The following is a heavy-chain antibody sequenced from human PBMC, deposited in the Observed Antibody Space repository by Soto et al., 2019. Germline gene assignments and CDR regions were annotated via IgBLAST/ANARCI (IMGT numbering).Heavy chain of an antibody. J-gene: IGHJ6*02. D-gene: IGHD1-1*01. V-gene: IGHV4-4*02. CDR3: ATLGTTGSEVYYYGMDV. Sequence: QVQLQESGPGLVKPSGTLSLTCAVSGGSISSSNWWSWVRQPPRKGLEWIGEIYHSGSTNYNPSLKSRVTISVDKSKNQFSLKPSAVTAADTAVYYCATLGTTGSEVYYYGMDVWGQGTTVTVSS. CDR2: IYHSGST. CDR1: GGSISSSNW.